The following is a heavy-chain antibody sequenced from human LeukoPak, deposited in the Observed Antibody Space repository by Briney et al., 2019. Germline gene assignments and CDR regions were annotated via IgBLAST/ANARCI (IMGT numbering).Heavy chain of an antibody. J-gene: IGHJ4*02. V-gene: IGHV3-66*01. Sequence: GGSLRLSCAASGFTVGSNYMSWVRLAPGKGLEWVSVIYCGGSTYYADSVKGRFTISRDNSKNTLYLQMNSLRAEDTAVYYCARAAAGTFYFDYWGQGTLVTVSS. CDR2: IYCGGST. D-gene: IGHD6-13*01. CDR3: ARAAAGTFYFDY. CDR1: GFTVGSNY.